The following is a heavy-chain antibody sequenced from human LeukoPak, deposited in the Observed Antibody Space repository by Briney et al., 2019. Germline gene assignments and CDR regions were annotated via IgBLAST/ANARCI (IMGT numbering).Heavy chain of an antibody. Sequence: GGSLRLSCAASGFTFSSYSINWVRQAPGKGLEWVSYISSSGTSIYYADSVKGRFTVSRDNARYSLHLQINSLRGEDTAVYYCTRDAASGTNWFDPWGQGALVTVSS. CDR3: TRDAASGTNWFDP. J-gene: IGHJ5*02. CDR1: GFTFSSYS. D-gene: IGHD3-3*01. CDR2: ISSSGTSI. V-gene: IGHV3-48*01.